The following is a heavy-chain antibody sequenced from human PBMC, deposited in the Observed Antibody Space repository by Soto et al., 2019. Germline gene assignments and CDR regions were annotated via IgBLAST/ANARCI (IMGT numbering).Heavy chain of an antibody. Sequence: GESLKISCKGSGYSFTSYWIGWVRQMPWKGLEWMGIIYPGDSYTRYSPSFQGQVTISADKSISTAYLQWSSLKASDTAMYYCERRRTRAARSYYYGMDVGGQGTRVPVSS. CDR3: ERRRTRAARSYYYGMDV. D-gene: IGHD6-6*01. V-gene: IGHV5-51*01. CDR2: IYPGDSYT. J-gene: IGHJ6*01. CDR1: GYSFTSYW.